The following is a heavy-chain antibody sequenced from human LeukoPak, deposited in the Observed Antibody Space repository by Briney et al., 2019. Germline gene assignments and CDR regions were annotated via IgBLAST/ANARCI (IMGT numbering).Heavy chain of an antibody. CDR3: ARVLRTSCYTPLGY. Sequence: GASVKVPCKASGYTFTSYDINWVRQATGQGLEWMGWMNPNSGNTGYAQKFQGRVTITRNTSISTAYMELSSLRSEDTAVYYCARVLRTSCYTPLGYWGQGTLVTVSS. J-gene: IGHJ4*02. CDR1: GYTFTSYD. CDR2: MNPNSGNT. D-gene: IGHD2-2*02. V-gene: IGHV1-8*03.